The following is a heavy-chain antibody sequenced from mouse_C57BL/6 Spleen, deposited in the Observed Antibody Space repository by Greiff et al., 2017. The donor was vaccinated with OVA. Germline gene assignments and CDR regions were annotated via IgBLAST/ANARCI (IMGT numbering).Heavy chain of an antibody. CDR1: GYSITSGYY. D-gene: IGHD2-5*01. CDR3: ARDDYSNYDFDV. Sequence: EVQLQQSGPGLVKPSQSLSLTCSVTGYSITSGYYWNWIRQFPGNKLEWMGYISYDGSTNYNPSLKNRITITRDTSKNQYFLKWSSVTTEDTATYYCARDDYSNYDFDVWGTGTTVTVSS. CDR2: ISYDGST. J-gene: IGHJ1*03. V-gene: IGHV3-6*01.